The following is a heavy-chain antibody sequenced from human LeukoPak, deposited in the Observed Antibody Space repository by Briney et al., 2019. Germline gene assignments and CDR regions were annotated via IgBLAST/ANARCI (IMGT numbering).Heavy chain of an antibody. CDR1: GFTFDDYA. CDR3: VKGSRNLIAAAGVD. D-gene: IGHD6-13*01. J-gene: IGHJ4*02. Sequence: GRSLRLSCAASGFTFDDYAMHWVRQAPGKGLEWVSGISWNSGSIGYADSVKGRFTISRDNAKNPLYLQMNSLRAEDMALYYCVKGSRNLIAAAGVDWGQGTLVTVSS. V-gene: IGHV3-9*03. CDR2: ISWNSGSI.